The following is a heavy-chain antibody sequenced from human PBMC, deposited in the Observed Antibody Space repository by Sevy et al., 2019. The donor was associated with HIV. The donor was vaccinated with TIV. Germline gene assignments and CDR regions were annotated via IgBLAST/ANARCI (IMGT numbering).Heavy chain of an antibody. Sequence: GGSLRLSCAASGFSLSRHDMHWVRQAPGKGLGWVAVKWYDGSNKDYGDSVKGRFTISRDSSKNTLYLHMNSLRAEDTAVYYCARESGGNGFDYWGQGTLVTVSS. CDR3: ARESGGNGFDY. CDR2: KWYDGSNK. CDR1: GFSLSRHD. J-gene: IGHJ4*02. V-gene: IGHV3-33*01. D-gene: IGHD4-4*01.